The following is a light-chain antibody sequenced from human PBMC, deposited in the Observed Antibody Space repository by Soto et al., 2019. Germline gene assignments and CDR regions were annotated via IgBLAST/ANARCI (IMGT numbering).Light chain of an antibody. V-gene: IGLV1-44*01. J-gene: IGLJ3*02. Sequence: QSVLTQAPSASGTPGQRVTISCSGSSSNIETNSVNWYQQFPGMAPKLLIYSNNQRLSGVPDRFAGSKSGTSASLAISGLQSEDEADYYCATWDGSLDGRVFGGGTKLTVL. CDR1: SSNIETNS. CDR3: ATWDGSLDGRV. CDR2: SNN.